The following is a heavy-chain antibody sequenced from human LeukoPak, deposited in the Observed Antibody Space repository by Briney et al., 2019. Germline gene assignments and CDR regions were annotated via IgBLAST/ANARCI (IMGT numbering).Heavy chain of an antibody. J-gene: IGHJ3*02. CDR1: NASFGPYY. V-gene: IGHV4-34*10. CDR2: VNYRGDG. Sequence: SETLSLTCDVYNASFGPYYWSWLRQSPGKGLEYIGEVNYRGDGNYNPSLNSRASISIDTSKKQFSLKLSSVTAADTAVYFCARYPRDGPVIRAFDIWGQGTMVTVSS. CDR3: ARYPRDGPVIRAFDI. D-gene: IGHD5-24*01.